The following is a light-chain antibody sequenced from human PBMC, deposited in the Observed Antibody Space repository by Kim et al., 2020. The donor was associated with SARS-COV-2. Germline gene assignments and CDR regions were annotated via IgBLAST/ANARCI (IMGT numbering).Light chain of an antibody. CDR2: GAS. J-gene: IGKJ1*01. V-gene: IGKV3-15*01. CDR1: QSVSSN. CDR3: QQYNTWPPT. Sequence: VSPGERATLSRRASQSVSSNLAWYQQKPGQGPRLVIYGASTRATGIPARFSGSGSGTEFILSISSLQSEDFAVYYCQQYNTWPPTFGQGTKVDIK.